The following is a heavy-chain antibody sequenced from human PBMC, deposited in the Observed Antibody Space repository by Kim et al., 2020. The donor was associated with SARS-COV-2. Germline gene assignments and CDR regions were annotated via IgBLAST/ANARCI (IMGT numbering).Heavy chain of an antibody. V-gene: IGHV4-4*07. J-gene: IGHJ4*02. Sequence: SETLYLTCTVSGGSISSYYWSWIRQPAGKGLEWIGRIYTSGSTNYNPSLKSRVTMSVDTSKNQFSLKLSSVTAADTAVYYCARGGDSSGYGLRFDYWGQGTLVTVSS. CDR2: IYTSGST. CDR3: ARGGDSSGYGLRFDY. CDR1: GGSISSYY. D-gene: IGHD3-22*01.